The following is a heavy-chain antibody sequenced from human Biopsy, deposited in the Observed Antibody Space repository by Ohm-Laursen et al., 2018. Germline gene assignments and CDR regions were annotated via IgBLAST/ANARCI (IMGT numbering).Heavy chain of an antibody. CDR2: IYYSGHT. CDR3: ARATNSTGWSYYYFYGMDV. V-gene: IGHV4-59*01. D-gene: IGHD6-19*01. J-gene: IGHJ6*02. Sequence: SETLSLTCTVSGGSIRSYYWNWIRQPPGEGWEWVGYIYYSGHTDYSPSLKSRVPISVDTSKNQFSLRLNSVTAADTAVYYCARATNSTGWSYYYFYGMDVWGQGTTVTVSS. CDR1: GGSIRSYY.